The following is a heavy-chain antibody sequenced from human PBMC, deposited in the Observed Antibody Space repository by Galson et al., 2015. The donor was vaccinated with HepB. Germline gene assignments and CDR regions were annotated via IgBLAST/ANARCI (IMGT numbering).Heavy chain of an antibody. J-gene: IGHJ4*02. D-gene: IGHD6-25*01. CDR1: GGTFSSFA. V-gene: IGHV1-69*13. Sequence: SVKVSCKASGGTFSSFAIHWVRLAPGQGLEWMGGIIPIFNITNYPQRFQGRVTLAADEPTNTVYMELSSLRSDDTAVYYCARPNAAASASYDYWGQGILVTVSS. CDR3: ARPNAAASASYDY. CDR2: IIPIFNIT.